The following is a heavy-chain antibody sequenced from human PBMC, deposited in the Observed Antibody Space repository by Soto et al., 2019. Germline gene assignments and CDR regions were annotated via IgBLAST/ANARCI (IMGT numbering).Heavy chain of an antibody. CDR1: GYTFTGYY. D-gene: IGHD6-13*01. J-gene: IGHJ3*02. Sequence: GASVKVSCKASGYTFTGYYMHWVRQALGQGLEWMGWINPNSGGTNYAQKFQGWVTMTRDTSISTAYMELSRLRSDDTAVYYCARGGAAAATGAFDIWGQGTMVTVSS. CDR3: ARGGAAAATGAFDI. CDR2: INPNSGGT. V-gene: IGHV1-2*04.